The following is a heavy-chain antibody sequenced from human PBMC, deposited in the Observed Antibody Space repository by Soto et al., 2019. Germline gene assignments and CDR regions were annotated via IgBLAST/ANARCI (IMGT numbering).Heavy chain of an antibody. Sequence: QFQLVQSGAEVKKPGSSVKVSCKASGCTFCSYTISRVRQAPGQGLERMGRIIPILGIANYAQKFQGRVTITADKSTSTAYMELSSLRSEDTAVYYCWSSEQWLGGRNYYYYGMDVWGQGTTVTVSS. CDR1: GCTFCSYT. D-gene: IGHD6-19*01. J-gene: IGHJ6*02. CDR3: WSSEQWLGGRNYYYYGMDV. V-gene: IGHV1-69*02. CDR2: IIPILGIA.